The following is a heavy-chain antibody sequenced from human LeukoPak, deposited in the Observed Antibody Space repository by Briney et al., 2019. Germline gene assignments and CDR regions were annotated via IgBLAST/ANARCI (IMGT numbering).Heavy chain of an antibody. V-gene: IGHV4-39*01. Sequence: MPSETLSLTCTVSGGSISSSSYYWGWIRQPPGKGLEWIGSIYYSGSTYYNPSLKSRVTISVDTSKNQFSLKLSSVTAADTAVYYCARLSWSVSNAVAARAYYFDYWGQGTLVTVSS. D-gene: IGHD2-15*01. CDR2: IYYSGST. CDR1: GGSISSSSYY. J-gene: IGHJ4*02. CDR3: ARLSWSVSNAVAARAYYFDY.